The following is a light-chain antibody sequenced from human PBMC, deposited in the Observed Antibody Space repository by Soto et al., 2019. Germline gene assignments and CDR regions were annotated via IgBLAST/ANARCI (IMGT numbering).Light chain of an antibody. CDR1: SSDVGKYDY. J-gene: IGLJ1*01. V-gene: IGLV2-8*01. CDR3: SSYTSSSTL. CDR2: EVS. Sequence: QSVLTQPPSASGSPGQSVTISCTGTSSDVGKYDYVSWFQHHPGKAPKLIIYEVSKRPSGVPDRFSGSKSGSTASLTVSGLQTEDEADYYCSSYTSSSTLFGTGTKVTVL.